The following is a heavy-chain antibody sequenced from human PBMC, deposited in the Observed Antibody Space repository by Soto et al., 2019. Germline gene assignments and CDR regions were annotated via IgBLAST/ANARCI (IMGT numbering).Heavy chain of an antibody. V-gene: IGHV1-2*04. J-gene: IGHJ6*03. CDR3: ARGRGYSGYPHYYYYYMDV. Sequence: ASVKVSCKASGYTFTGYYMHWVRQAPGQGLEWMGWINPNSGGTNYAQKFQGWVTMTRDTSISTAYMELSRLRSDDTAVYYCARGRGYSGYPHYYYYYMDVWGKGTTVTVSS. D-gene: IGHD5-12*01. CDR1: GYTFTGYY. CDR2: INPNSGGT.